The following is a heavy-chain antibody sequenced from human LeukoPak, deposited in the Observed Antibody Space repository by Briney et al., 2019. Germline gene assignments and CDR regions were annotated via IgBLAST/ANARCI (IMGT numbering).Heavy chain of an antibody. CDR3: ARVLSSSHPDGYYYYYYMDV. CDR2: ISVYNGNT. V-gene: IGHV1-18*01. D-gene: IGHD5-24*01. CDR1: GYTFSGYG. Sequence: ASVKVSCKASGYTFSGYGITWVRQAPGQGLEWMGWISVYNGNTNYAQKVQGRVTMTTDTSTSTAYVEMRSLRSDDTAVYYCARVLSSSHPDGYYYYYYMDVWGTGTTVTVSS. J-gene: IGHJ6*03.